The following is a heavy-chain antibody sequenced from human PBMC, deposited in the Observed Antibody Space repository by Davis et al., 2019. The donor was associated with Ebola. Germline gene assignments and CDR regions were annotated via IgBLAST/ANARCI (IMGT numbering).Heavy chain of an antibody. D-gene: IGHD3-10*01. CDR3: AKYASFYYAVGSNWFDP. J-gene: IGHJ5*02. CDR2: ISGSGGST. CDR1: GFTFSSYA. Sequence: GESLKISCAASGFTFSSYAMSWVRQAPGKRLEWVSAISGSGGSTYYADSVKGRFTISRDNSKNTLYLQMNSLRAEDTAVYYCAKYASFYYAVGSNWFDPWGQGTLVTVSS. V-gene: IGHV3-23*01.